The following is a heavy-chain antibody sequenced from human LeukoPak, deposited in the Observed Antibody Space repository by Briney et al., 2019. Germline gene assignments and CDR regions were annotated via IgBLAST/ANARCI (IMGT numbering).Heavy chain of an antibody. V-gene: IGHV3-30*02. CDR3: AKDTGDSSSWYEDRYFDY. CDR1: GFTFSSYG. Sequence: GGSLRLSCAASGFTFSSYGMHWVRQAPGRGLVWVAFIRYDGSNKYYADSVKGRFTISRDNSKNTLYPQMNSMRAEETAVYYCAKDTGDSSSWYEDRYFDYWGQGTLVTVSS. CDR2: IRYDGSNK. J-gene: IGHJ4*02. D-gene: IGHD6-13*01.